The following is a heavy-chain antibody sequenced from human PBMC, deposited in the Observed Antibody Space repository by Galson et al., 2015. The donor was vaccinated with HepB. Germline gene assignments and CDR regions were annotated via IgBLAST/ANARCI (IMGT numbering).Heavy chain of an antibody. Sequence: QSGAEVKKPGESLKISCKGSGYSFTSYWIGWVRQMPGKGLEWMGIIWPGDSDTKYSPSFQGQVTISADKSTSTAYLQWSSLKASDTAMYYCARGYDSGGYSGISDYWGQGTLVTVSS. CDR3: ARGYDSGGYSGISDY. CDR2: IWPGDSDT. V-gene: IGHV5-51*03. J-gene: IGHJ4*02. CDR1: GYSFTSYW. D-gene: IGHD3-22*01.